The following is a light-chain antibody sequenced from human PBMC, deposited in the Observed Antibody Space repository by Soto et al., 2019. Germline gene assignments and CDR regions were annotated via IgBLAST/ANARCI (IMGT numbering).Light chain of an antibody. CDR2: GAS. V-gene: IGKV3-20*01. CDR1: ENVRTF. Sequence: PGERATLSCRASENVRTFVDWYEQKPGQAPRLLIHGASNRATGIPARFSGSGSGTDFTLTISRLEPEDFAVYYCQQYGSSGTFGQGTKVDIK. CDR3: QQYGSSGT. J-gene: IGKJ1*01.